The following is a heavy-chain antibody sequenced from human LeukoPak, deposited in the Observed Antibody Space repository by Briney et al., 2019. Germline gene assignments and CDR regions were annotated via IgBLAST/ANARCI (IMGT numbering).Heavy chain of an antibody. Sequence: SETLSLTCTVSGGSISSYYWSWIRQPPGKGLEWIGYIYYSGSTNYNPSLKSRVTISVDTSKNQFSLKLSSVTAADTAVYYCARQVPEDTYYYDSSGYYGAFDIWGQGTMVTVSS. J-gene: IGHJ3*02. D-gene: IGHD3-22*01. V-gene: IGHV4-59*08. CDR2: IYYSGST. CDR3: ARQVPEDTYYYDSSGYYGAFDI. CDR1: GGSISSYY.